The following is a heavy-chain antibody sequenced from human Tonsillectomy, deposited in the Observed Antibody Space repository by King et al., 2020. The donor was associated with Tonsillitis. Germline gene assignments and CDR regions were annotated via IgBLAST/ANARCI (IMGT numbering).Heavy chain of an antibody. CDR3: ARDYCTNGVCSWFDP. Sequence: QTQLVQSGAEVKKPGASVKVSCKASGYTFIGYYMHWVRQAPGQGLEWMGWINPNRGGTNYVQKVQGRGTLTRDTSISTAYMELSRLGSDDTAVYYWARDYCTNGVCSWFDPWGQGTLVTVSS. D-gene: IGHD2-8*01. J-gene: IGHJ5*02. CDR1: GYTFIGYY. V-gene: IGHV1-2*02. CDR2: INPNRGGT.